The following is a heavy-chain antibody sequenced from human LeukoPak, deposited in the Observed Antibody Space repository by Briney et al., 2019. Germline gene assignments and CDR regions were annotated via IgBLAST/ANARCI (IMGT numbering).Heavy chain of an antibody. V-gene: IGHV3-23*01. CDR2: ISSSGGTT. D-gene: IGHD3-10*01. CDR3: ARDSTYYYDSGSSGPHYFDN. Sequence: GGSLRLSCAASGFTFTSYAMSWVRQAPGKGLEWVSAISSSGGTTYYADSVKGRFTISRDNSKNTLYLQLNSLRAEDTAVYYCARDSTYYYDSGSSGPHYFDNWGQGTLVTVSS. CDR1: GFTFTSYA. J-gene: IGHJ4*02.